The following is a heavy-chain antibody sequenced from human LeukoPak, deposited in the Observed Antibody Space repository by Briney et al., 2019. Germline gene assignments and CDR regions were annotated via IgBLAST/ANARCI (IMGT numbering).Heavy chain of an antibody. D-gene: IGHD3-22*01. J-gene: IGHJ4*02. Sequence: KTSETLSLTCTVSGYSISSGYYWGWIRQPPGKGLEWIGSIYHSGSTYYNPSLKSRVTISVDTSKNQFSLKLSSVTAADTAVYYCARVPSSGYYYYFDYWGQGTLVTVSS. CDR1: GYSISSGYY. V-gene: IGHV4-38-2*02. CDR3: ARVPSSGYYYYFDY. CDR2: IYHSGST.